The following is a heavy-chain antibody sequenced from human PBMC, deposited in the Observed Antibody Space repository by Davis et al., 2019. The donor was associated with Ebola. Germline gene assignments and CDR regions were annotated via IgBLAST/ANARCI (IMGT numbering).Heavy chain of an antibody. CDR1: GGTFSSYL. CDR3: ARGYRVVVPAAMGGYNWFDP. J-gene: IGHJ5*02. Sequence: SVKVSCKASGGTFSSYLVSWVRQAPGQGLEWMGGIIPVFGTTIYAQKFQGRVALTADDSTSTVYMELSGLRSEDTAVYYCARGYRVVVPAAMGGYNWFDPWGQGTLVTVSS. D-gene: IGHD2-2*01. CDR2: IIPVFGTT. V-gene: IGHV1-69*13.